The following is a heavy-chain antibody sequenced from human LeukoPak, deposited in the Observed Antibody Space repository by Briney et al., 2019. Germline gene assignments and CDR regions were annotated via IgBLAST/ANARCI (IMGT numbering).Heavy chain of an antibody. Sequence: SETLSLTCTVSGGSISSGDYYWSWIRQPPGKGLEWIGYIYYSGSTYYNPSLKSRVTISVDTSKNQFSLKLSSVTAADTAVYYCARGTTGYSSSWYRSRAYNWFDPWGQGTLVTVSS. D-gene: IGHD6-13*01. CDR2: IYYSGST. CDR3: ARGTTGYSSSWYRSRAYNWFDP. V-gene: IGHV4-30-4*01. J-gene: IGHJ5*02. CDR1: GGSISSGDYY.